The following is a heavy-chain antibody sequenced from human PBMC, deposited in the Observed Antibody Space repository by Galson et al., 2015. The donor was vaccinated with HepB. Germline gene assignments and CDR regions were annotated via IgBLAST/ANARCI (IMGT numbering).Heavy chain of an antibody. CDR3: ARDLLYSSSSVEVYYYYMDV. V-gene: IGHV6-1*01. Sequence: CAISGDSVSSNSAAWNWIRQSPSRGLEWLGRTYYRSKWYNDYAVSVKSRITINPDTSKIQFSLQLNSVTPEDTAVYYCARDLLYSSSSVEVYYYYMDVWGKGTTVTVSS. D-gene: IGHD6-6*01. J-gene: IGHJ6*03. CDR2: TYYRSKWYN. CDR1: GDSVSSNSAA.